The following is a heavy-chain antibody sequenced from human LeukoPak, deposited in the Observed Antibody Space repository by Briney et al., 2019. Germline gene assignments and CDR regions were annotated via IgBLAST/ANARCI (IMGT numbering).Heavy chain of an antibody. D-gene: IGHD3-3*01. CDR2: ISSSSSYI. J-gene: IGHJ4*02. CDR1: GFTFSSYA. Sequence: GGSLRLSCAASGFTFSSYAMSWVRQAPGKGLEWVSSISSSSSYIYYADSVKGRITISRDNSNNTLYLQLNSLRAEDTAVYYCAKGGDFWSAYYVMQYWGQGTLVTVSS. CDR3: AKGGDFWSAYYVMQY. V-gene: IGHV3-21*04.